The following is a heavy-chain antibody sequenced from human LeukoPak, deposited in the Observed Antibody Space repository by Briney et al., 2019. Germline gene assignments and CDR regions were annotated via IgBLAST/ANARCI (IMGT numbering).Heavy chain of an antibody. CDR3: ARQMAVAGDFDY. D-gene: IGHD6-19*01. CDR2: IFYTGSS. J-gene: IGHJ4*02. V-gene: IGHV4-59*08. Sequence: SKTLSLTCTVSGGSISSYYWSWIRQPPGKGLEWIASIFYTGSSSYNPSLKTRVTISVDTSKNQLFLKLSSVTDADTAVYYCARQMAVAGDFDYWGQGTLVTVSS. CDR1: GGSISSYY.